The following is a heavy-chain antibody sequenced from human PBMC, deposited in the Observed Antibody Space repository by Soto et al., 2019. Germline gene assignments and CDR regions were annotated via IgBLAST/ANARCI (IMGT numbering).Heavy chain of an antibody. Sequence: EVQLVESGGGLVQPGGSLRLSCAASGFTFSRSWMNWVRQAPGKGLEWVANIKEDGSEKDYVDSVKGRFTISRDNAKNSLSLPMHSLRAEDTDVYYCGKLNDYDRSLGIWGQGTMVTVFS. CDR1: GFTFSRSW. CDR3: GKLNDYDRSLGI. D-gene: IGHD4-17*01. V-gene: IGHV3-7*01. J-gene: IGHJ3*02. CDR2: IKEDGSEK.